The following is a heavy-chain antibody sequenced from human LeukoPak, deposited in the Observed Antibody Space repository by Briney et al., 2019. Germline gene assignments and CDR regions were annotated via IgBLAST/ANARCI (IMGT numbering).Heavy chain of an antibody. V-gene: IGHV1-69*13. Sequence: SVKVSCKASGGTFSSYAISWVRQAPGQGLEWMGGIIPIFGTANYAQKFQGRVTITADESTSTAYMELSSPRSEDTAVYYCARDLDYYDSSGYYHAIAFDIWGQGTMVTVSS. CDR3: ARDLDYYDSSGYYHAIAFDI. CDR2: IIPIFGTA. D-gene: IGHD3-22*01. J-gene: IGHJ3*02. CDR1: GGTFSSYA.